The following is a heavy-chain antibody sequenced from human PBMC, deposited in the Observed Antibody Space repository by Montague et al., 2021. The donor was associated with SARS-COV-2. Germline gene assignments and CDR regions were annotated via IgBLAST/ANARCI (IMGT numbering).Heavy chain of an antibody. D-gene: IGHD1-20*01. J-gene: IGHJ5*02. V-gene: IGHV4-59*13. CDR1: GGSISSYY. Sequence: SETLSLTCSVSGGSISSYYWSWIRQSPGKGLEWIGYIFHSWITDYNPSLKSRVTISVDMSKNRFSLQLNSVTAADSAVYYCARTEYNWNDWFDPWGQGTLVTFSS. CDR3: ARTEYNWNDWFDP. CDR2: IFHSWIT.